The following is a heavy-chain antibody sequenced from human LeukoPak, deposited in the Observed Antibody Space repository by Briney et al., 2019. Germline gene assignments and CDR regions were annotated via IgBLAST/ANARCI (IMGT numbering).Heavy chain of an antibody. CDR3: ARDDPAYDRRGYYYY. Sequence: VSVKVSCKTSGYTLINYAISWVRQAPGQGLEWLGWITGYDANTKYAQKIQGRVTMTIDMSTSTAYMELRSLRSDDTAVYYCARDDPAYDRRGYYYYWGQGSLVTVSS. J-gene: IGHJ4*02. V-gene: IGHV1-18*01. D-gene: IGHD3-22*01. CDR1: GYTLINYA. CDR2: ITGYDANT.